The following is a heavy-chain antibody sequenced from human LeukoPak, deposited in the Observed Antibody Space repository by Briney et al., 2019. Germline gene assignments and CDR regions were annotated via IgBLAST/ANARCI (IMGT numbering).Heavy chain of an antibody. CDR3: ARERTGIVGESGY. D-gene: IGHD1-26*01. J-gene: IGHJ4*02. CDR2: IYSGGTT. Sequence: GGSLRLSCAASGFTFSDYYMSWVRQAPGKGLEWVSVIYSGGTTYYADSVKGGLTISRDNSKNTLYLQMNSLRAEDTAVYYCARERTGIVGESGYWGQGTLVTVSS. V-gene: IGHV3-66*01. CDR1: GFTFSDYY.